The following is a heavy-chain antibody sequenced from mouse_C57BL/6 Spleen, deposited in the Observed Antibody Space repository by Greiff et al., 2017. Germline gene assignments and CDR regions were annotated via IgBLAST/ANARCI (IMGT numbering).Heavy chain of an antibody. CDR1: GYTFTSYW. V-gene: IGHV1-72*01. Sequence: QVQLQQSGAELVKPGASVKLSCKASGYTFTSYWMHWVKQRPGRGLEWIGRIDPNSGGTTYNEKFKSKATLTVDKPASTAYMQLSSLTSEDSAVYYCARPGSSYNYYAMDYWGQGTSVTVSS. J-gene: IGHJ4*01. CDR2: IDPNSGGT. CDR3: ARPGSSYNYYAMDY. D-gene: IGHD1-1*01.